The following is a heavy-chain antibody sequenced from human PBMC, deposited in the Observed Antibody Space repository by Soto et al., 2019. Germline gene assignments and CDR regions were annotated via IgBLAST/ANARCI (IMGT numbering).Heavy chain of an antibody. CDR3: ARDRKGYSSSSYGMDV. Sequence: SETLSLTCTVSGGSVSSGSYYWSWIRQPPGKGLEWIGYIYYSGSTNYNPSLKSRVTISVDTSKNQFSLKLSSVTAADTAVYYCARDRKGYSSSSYGMDVWGQGTTVTVSS. CDR1: GGSVSSGSYY. D-gene: IGHD6-13*01. CDR2: IYYSGST. V-gene: IGHV4-61*01. J-gene: IGHJ6*02.